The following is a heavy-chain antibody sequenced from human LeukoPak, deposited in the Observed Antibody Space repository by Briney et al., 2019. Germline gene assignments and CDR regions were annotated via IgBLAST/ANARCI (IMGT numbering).Heavy chain of an antibody. Sequence: ASVKVSCKVSGYTLTELSMHWVRQAPGKGLEWMGGFDPEDGETIYAQKFQGRVTMTEDTSTDTAYMELSSLRSEDTAVYYCATREGAAAADNWFDPWGQGTLVTVSS. D-gene: IGHD6-13*01. CDR2: FDPEDGET. CDR1: GYTLTELS. V-gene: IGHV1-24*01. CDR3: ATREGAAAADNWFDP. J-gene: IGHJ5*02.